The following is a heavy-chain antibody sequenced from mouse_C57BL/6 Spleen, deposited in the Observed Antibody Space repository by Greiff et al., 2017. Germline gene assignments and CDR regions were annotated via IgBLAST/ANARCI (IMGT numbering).Heavy chain of an antibody. CDR1: GFTFSDYG. V-gene: IGHV5-17*01. D-gene: IGHD4-1*01. CDR2: ISSGSSTI. CDR3: ANELGRAWFAY. J-gene: IGHJ3*01. Sequence: EVQLVESGGGLVKPGGSLKLSCAASGFTFSDYGMHWVRQAPEKGLEWVAYISSGSSTIYYADTVKGRFTISRDNAKNTLFLQMTSLRSEDTAMYYCANELGRAWFAYWGQGTLVTVSA.